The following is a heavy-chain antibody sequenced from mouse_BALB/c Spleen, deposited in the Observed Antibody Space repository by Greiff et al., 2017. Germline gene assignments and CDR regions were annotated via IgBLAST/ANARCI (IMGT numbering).Heavy chain of an antibody. J-gene: IGHJ4*01. CDR2: IDPANGNT. D-gene: IGHD2-4*01. V-gene: IGHV14-3*02. CDR1: GFNIKDTY. Sequence: EVQLKESGAELVKPGASVKLSCTASGFNIKDTYMHWVKQRPEQGLEWIGRIDPANGNTKYDPKFQGKATITADTSSNTAYLQLSSLTSEDTAVYYCARMITTLDAMDYWGQGTSVTVSS. CDR3: ARMITTLDAMDY.